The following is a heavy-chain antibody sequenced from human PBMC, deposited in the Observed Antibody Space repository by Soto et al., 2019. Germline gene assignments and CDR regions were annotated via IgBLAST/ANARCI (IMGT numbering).Heavy chain of an antibody. D-gene: IGHD5-12*01. Sequence: SETLSLTCAVYGGSFSGYYWSWIRQPPGKGLEWIGEINHSGSTNYNPSLKSRVTISVDTSKNQFSLKLSSVTAADTAVYYCARGSRGGIVATNYYYYGMDVWGQGTTVT. CDR3: ARGSRGGIVATNYYYYGMDV. V-gene: IGHV4-34*01. J-gene: IGHJ6*02. CDR2: INHSGST. CDR1: GGSFSGYY.